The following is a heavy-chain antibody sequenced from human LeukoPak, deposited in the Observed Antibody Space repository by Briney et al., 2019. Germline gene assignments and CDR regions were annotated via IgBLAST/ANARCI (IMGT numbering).Heavy chain of an antibody. V-gene: IGHV4-59*01. CDR2: IYYSGST. J-gene: IGHJ6*03. D-gene: IGHD3-10*01. CDR3: ARGSSQRRGWTDPIYYYYYMDV. Sequence: PSETLSLTCTVSGGSISSYYWSWIRQPPGKGLEWIGYIYYSGSTNYIPSLKSRVTISVDTSKNQFSLKLSSVTAADTAVYYCARGSSQRRGWTDPIYYYYYMDVWGKGTTVTVSS. CDR1: GGSISSYY.